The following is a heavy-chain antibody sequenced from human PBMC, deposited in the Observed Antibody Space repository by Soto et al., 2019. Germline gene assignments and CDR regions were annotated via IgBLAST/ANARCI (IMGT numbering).Heavy chain of an antibody. CDR1: GFSLSTSGVG. CDR2: IYWNDDK. V-gene: IGHV2-5*01. Sequence: SGPTLVNPTQTLTLTCTFSGFSLSTSGVGVGWIRQPPGKALEWLALIYWNDDKRYSPSLKSRLIITKDTSKNQVVLTMTNMDTVDTATYFFGGSSSSPHYYYYSGMDVWGKGTTVTVPS. CDR3: GGSSSSPHYYYYSGMDV. J-gene: IGHJ6*04. D-gene: IGHD6-6*01.